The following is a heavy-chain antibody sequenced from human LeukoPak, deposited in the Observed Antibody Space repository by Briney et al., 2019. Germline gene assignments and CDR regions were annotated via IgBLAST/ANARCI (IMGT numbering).Heavy chain of an antibody. V-gene: IGHV3-64D*09. J-gene: IGHJ5*02. CDR2: ISTNGAGT. CDR1: GFILSDYA. Sequence: TGRSLRLSCSASGFILSDYAVHWVRQAPGKGLEYVSAISTNGAGTYYADSVKGRLTISRDNSKNTVYLQLSSLRGDDTAVYYCVEHRDYGDLWGQGTLVTVSS. D-gene: IGHD4-17*01. CDR3: VEHRDYGDL.